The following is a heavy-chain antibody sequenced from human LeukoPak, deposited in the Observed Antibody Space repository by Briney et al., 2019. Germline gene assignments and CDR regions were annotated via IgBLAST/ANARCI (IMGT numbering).Heavy chain of an antibody. Sequence: PGGSLRLSCAASGFAVSSNYMTWVRQAPGKGRGWVSIIYSGGSTYYTDSVKGRFTISRDNSKNTLYLQMNSLRAEDTAVYYCARGSDSSGYYPDFDYWGQGTLVTVSS. CDR3: ARGSDSSGYYPDFDY. CDR1: GFAVSSNY. V-gene: IGHV3-66*01. J-gene: IGHJ4*02. D-gene: IGHD3-22*01. CDR2: IYSGGST.